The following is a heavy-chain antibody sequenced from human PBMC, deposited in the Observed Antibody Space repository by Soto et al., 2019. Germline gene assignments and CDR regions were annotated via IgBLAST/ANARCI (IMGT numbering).Heavy chain of an antibody. CDR1: GFTFSSYA. CDR2: ISYDGYNK. Sequence: QVQLVESGGGVVQPGTSLRLSCAASGFTFSSYAMHWVRQAPGKGLEWVAVISYDGYNKYYADSVKGRFTISRDNSKNTLYLQMNSLSAGDTAVYYCARGPYWSCGTCFGSQSAFDIWGQGTMVTVSS. CDR3: ARGPYWSCGTCFGSQSAFDI. D-gene: IGHD2-15*01. V-gene: IGHV3-30-3*01. J-gene: IGHJ3*02.